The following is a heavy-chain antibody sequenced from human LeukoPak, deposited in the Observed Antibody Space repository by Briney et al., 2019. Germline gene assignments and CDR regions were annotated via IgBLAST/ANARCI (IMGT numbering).Heavy chain of an antibody. Sequence: PGGSLRLSCAPSGVIVSTNYMSCVRHAPGEGLEWGSIIFSVVSTYYADSVKGRFNIYRENPKNTLDLQMNSLRADDTAVYYCAKGRLSPMGVFDYWGQGTLVTVSS. D-gene: IGHD3-16*01. CDR3: AKGRLSPMGVFDY. J-gene: IGHJ4*02. CDR1: GVIVSTNY. V-gene: IGHV3-53*01. CDR2: IFSVVST.